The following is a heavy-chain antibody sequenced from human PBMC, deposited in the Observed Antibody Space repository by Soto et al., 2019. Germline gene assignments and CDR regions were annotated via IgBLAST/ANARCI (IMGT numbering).Heavy chain of an antibody. J-gene: IGHJ4*02. CDR1: GFTFSNYD. D-gene: IGHD6-13*01. CDR3: ASGGWGSSWYEGGSRIDY. V-gene: IGHV3-13*01. CDR2: IGAAGDT. Sequence: EVQLVESGGGLVQPGGSLRLSCAASGFTFSNYDMNWVRQVTGKGLEWVSAIGAAGDTYYPDSVKGRFTISRENAKNSLYLQMNSLRAEDTAGYYCASGGWGSSWYEGGSRIDYWGQGALVTVSS.